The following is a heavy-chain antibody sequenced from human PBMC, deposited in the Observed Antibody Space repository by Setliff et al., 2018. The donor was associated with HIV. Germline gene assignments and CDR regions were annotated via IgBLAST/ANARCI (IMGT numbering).Heavy chain of an antibody. CDR2: IYPGDSDA. Sequence: GESLKISCKGSGYSFTTHWIAWVRQMPGQALEWIGVIYPGDSDARYSPSFQDQVTMSADKAISTAYLRWSSLKASDTAVYFCASASGYCRSGVCYIGVHKTPDKYYCDSWGQGTLVTVSS. D-gene: IGHD2-8*01. V-gene: IGHV5-51*01. J-gene: IGHJ4*02. CDR1: GYSFTTHW. CDR3: ASASGYCRSGVCYIGVHKTPDKYYCDS.